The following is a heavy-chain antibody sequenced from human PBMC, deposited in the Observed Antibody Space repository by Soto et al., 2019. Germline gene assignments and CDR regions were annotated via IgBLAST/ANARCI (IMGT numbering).Heavy chain of an antibody. V-gene: IGHV4-34*01. CDR3: ASLPYYDFWSDNWFDP. Sequence: SETLSLTCSVYGGSFSGYYWSWIRQPPGKGLEWIGGINHSGSTNYNPSLKSRVTISVDTSKNQFSLKLSSVTAADTAVYYCASLPYYDFWSDNWFDPWGQGTLVTVSS. J-gene: IGHJ5*02. CDR1: GGSFSGYY. D-gene: IGHD3-3*01. CDR2: INHSGST.